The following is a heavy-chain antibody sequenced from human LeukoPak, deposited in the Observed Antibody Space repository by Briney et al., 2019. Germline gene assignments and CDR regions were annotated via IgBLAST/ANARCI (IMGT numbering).Heavy chain of an antibody. Sequence: GGSLRLSCAASGFAFSKYWMAWVRQAPGEGLEWVANIKEDGSEQYYVDSVKGRFTISRDNAKNSLYLQVNSLRVEDTAVFYCARDPGGSGTSWGAFDIWGQGTMVTVSS. CDR1: GFAFSKYW. D-gene: IGHD2-15*01. J-gene: IGHJ3*02. V-gene: IGHV3-7*05. CDR2: IKEDGSEQ. CDR3: ARDPGGSGTSWGAFDI.